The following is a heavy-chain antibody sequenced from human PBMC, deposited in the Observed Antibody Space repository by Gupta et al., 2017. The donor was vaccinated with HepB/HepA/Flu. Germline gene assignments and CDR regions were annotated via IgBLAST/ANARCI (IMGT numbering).Heavy chain of an antibody. J-gene: IGHJ3*02. V-gene: IGHV3-7*01. D-gene: IGHD1-1*01. CDR2: IKEDGSKE. Sequence: EVQLVESGGGLVQPGGSLRLSCAASGFTFSNYWMSWVRQAPGKGLEWVANIKEDGSKENYVDSVKGRFTISRDNSKNSLFLQMNSLRVEDTAVYHCARDPTGFRRRAFDIWGQGTMVTVSS. CDR3: ARDPTGFRRRAFDI. CDR1: GFTFSNYW.